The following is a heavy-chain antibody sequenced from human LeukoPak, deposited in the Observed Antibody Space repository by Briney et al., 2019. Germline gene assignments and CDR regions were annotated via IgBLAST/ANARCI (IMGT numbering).Heavy chain of an antibody. CDR3: ARGSNSGSYFFDY. CDR1: GFTFSSYA. J-gene: IGHJ4*02. CDR2: ISGSGGST. Sequence: GGSLRLSCAASGFTFSSYAMSWVRQAPGKGLEWVSAISGSGGSTYYADSVKGRFTISRDNSKNTLYLQMNSLRAEDTAVYYCARGSNSGSYFFDYWGQGTLVTVSS. V-gene: IGHV3-23*01. D-gene: IGHD1-26*01.